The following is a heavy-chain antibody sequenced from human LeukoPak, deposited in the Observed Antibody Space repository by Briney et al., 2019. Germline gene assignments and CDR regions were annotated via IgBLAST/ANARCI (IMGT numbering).Heavy chain of an antibody. CDR2: IYYSGST. CDR3: ARHPSGRMWLQQGGWFDP. Sequence: SETLSLTCTVSGGSISGSSYYWGWIRQPPGKGLEWIVSIYYSGSTYYNPSLKSRVTISVDTSKNQFSLKLTSVTAADTAVYYCARHPSGRMWLQQGGWFDPWGQGTLVTVFS. V-gene: IGHV4-39*01. CDR1: GGSISGSSYY. D-gene: IGHD5-24*01. J-gene: IGHJ5*02.